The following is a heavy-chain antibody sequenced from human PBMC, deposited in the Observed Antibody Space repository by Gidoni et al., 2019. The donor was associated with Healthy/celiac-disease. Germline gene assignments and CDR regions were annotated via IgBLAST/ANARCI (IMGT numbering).Heavy chain of an antibody. D-gene: IGHD2-2*01. CDR2: ISWNSGSI. CDR3: AKDIGEPPNRYIVVVPAAMVPYYGMDV. Sequence: EVQLVESGGGLVQPGRSLRLSCAASGFTFDDYAMHWVRQAPGKGLEWVSGISWNSGSIGYADSVKGRFTISRDNAKNSLYLQMNSLRAEDTALYYCAKDIGEPPNRYIVVVPAAMVPYYGMDVWGQGTTVTVSS. J-gene: IGHJ6*02. V-gene: IGHV3-9*01. CDR1: GFTFDDYA.